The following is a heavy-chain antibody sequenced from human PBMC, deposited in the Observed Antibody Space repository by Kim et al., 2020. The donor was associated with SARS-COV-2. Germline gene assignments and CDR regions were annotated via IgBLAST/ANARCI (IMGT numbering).Heavy chain of an antibody. CDR2: IIPIFGTA. J-gene: IGHJ6*02. CDR3: ARDRYCSSTICYYYGMDV. D-gene: IGHD2-2*01. CDR1: GGTFSSYA. Sequence: ASAKVSCKASGGTFSSYAISWVRQAPGQGLEWMGGIIPIFGTANYAQKFQGRVTITADESTSTAYMELSSLRSEDTAVYYCARDRYCSSTICYYYGMDVWGQGTTVTVSS. V-gene: IGHV1-69*13.